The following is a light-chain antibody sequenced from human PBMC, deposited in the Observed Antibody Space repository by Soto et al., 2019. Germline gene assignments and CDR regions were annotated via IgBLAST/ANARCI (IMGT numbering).Light chain of an antibody. CDR2: EVS. CDR1: SSDVGAYNY. Sequence: QSALAQPASVSGSLGQSITISCTGTSSDVGAYNYVSWYQQQPGKAPKLMISEVSNRPSGVSNRFSGSKSGNTASLIISGLPAEDEADYSCCSFTSITNYVFGNGTKLTV. V-gene: IGLV2-14*01. CDR3: CSFTSITNYV. J-gene: IGLJ1*01.